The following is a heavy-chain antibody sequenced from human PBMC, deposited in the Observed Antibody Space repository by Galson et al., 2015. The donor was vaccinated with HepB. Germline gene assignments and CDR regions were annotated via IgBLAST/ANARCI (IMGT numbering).Heavy chain of an antibody. V-gene: IGHV3-7*01. D-gene: IGHD2-8*01. J-gene: IGHJ4*02. CDR3: VRDSWGKYYDTNGRLY. Sequence: SLRLSCAASGFTFTTYWMIWVRQAPGKGLEWVANINQDGSEKYYTDSVKGRFTISRDNSNNTLHLQLDSLRTEDTAVYYCVRDSWGKYYDTNGRLYWGRGTLVTVSS. CDR2: INQDGSEK. CDR1: GFTFTTYW.